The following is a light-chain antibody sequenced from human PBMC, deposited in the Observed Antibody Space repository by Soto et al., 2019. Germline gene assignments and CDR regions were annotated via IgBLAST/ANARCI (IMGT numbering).Light chain of an antibody. V-gene: IGLV2-14*01. CDR2: EVT. J-gene: IGLJ2*01. CDR1: SGDIGGYNY. CDR3: SSYTTNITPVV. Sequence: QSALTQPASVSGSPGQSITISCTGTSGDIGGYNYVSWYQQHPGKAPKLLISEVTNRPSGVSTRFSGSKSGNTASLTISGLQAEDEADYYCSSYTTNITPVVFGGGTQLTVL.